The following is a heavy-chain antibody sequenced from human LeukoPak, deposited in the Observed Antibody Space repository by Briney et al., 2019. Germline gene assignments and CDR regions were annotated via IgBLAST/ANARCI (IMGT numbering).Heavy chain of an antibody. D-gene: IGHD1-26*01. CDR3: ARSPGELQYYFDY. J-gene: IGHJ4*02. Sequence: GGSLRLSCAASGFTFSSHSMNWVRQAPGKGLEWVSSISSSSSYIYYADSVKGRFTISRDNAKNSLYLQMNSLRAEDTAVYYCARSPGELQYYFDYWGQGTLVTVSS. CDR1: GFTFSSHS. CDR2: ISSSSSYI. V-gene: IGHV3-21*01.